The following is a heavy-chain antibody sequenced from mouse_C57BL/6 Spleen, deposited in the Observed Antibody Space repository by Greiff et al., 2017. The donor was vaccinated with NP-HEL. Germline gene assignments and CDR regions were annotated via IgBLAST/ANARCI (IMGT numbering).Heavy chain of an antibody. J-gene: IGHJ3*01. V-gene: IGHV1-26*01. D-gene: IGHD2-2*01. CDR3: ARPYGSAWFAY. CDR1: GYTFTDYY. Sequence: VQLQQSGPELVKPGASVKISCKASGYTFTDYYMNWVKQSHGKSLEWIGDINPNNGGTSYNQKFKGKATLTVDKSSSTAYMELRSLTSEDSAVYYCARPYGSAWFAYWGQGTLVTVSA. CDR2: INPNNGGT.